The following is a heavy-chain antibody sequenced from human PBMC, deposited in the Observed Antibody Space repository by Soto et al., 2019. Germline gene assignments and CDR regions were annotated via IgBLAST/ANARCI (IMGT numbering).Heavy chain of an antibody. V-gene: IGHV3-30*03. J-gene: IGHJ4*02. Sequence: QVELVESGGGVVQPGRSLRLSCAASGFTFNRYAMNWVRQSPVKGLEWVAAISVDGSSYNYADSVKGRFIISRDNSKDTLYLQMSSLRVEDKAVYYCARDFGYWGQGTLVTVSS. CDR2: ISVDGSSY. D-gene: IGHD3-10*01. CDR1: GFTFNRYA. CDR3: ARDFGY.